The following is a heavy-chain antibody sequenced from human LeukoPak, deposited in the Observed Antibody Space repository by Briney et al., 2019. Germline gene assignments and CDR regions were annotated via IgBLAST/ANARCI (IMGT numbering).Heavy chain of an antibody. CDR1: GFTFGSYG. Sequence: PGGSLRLSCAASGFTFGSYGMHWVRQAPGQGLEWVAFIRYDGKTKNYADSVQGPFTISRDNSKNTLFLQMNSLRAEDTAVYFCAKDLELTMIRGVFQYWGQGTLATVSA. CDR3: AKDLELTMIRGVFQY. J-gene: IGHJ4*01. CDR2: IRYDGKTK. V-gene: IGHV3-30*02. D-gene: IGHD3-10*01.